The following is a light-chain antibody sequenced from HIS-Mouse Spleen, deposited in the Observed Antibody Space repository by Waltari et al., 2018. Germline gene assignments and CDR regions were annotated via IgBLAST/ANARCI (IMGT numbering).Light chain of an antibody. V-gene: IGLV2-14*03. J-gene: IGLJ2*01. CDR3: SSYTSSSFNVV. CDR2: DVS. Sequence: QSALTQPASVSGSPGQSITISCTGTSSDVGGHNYVSWYQHHPGEAPKLMIYDVSNRPSGVSNRFSGSKSGNTASLTLFGLQAEDEADYYCSSYTSSSFNVVFGGGTKLTVL. CDR1: SSDVGGHNY.